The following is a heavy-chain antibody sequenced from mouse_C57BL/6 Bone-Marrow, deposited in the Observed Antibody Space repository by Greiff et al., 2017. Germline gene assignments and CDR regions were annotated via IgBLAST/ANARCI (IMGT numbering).Heavy chain of an antibody. D-gene: IGHD2-3*01. CDR3: ARRVYDGYPYYCDY. CDR1: GYSFTSYY. CDR2: IYPGSGNT. J-gene: IGHJ2*01. V-gene: IGHV1-66*01. Sequence: QVQLQQSGPELVKPGASVKISCKASGYSFTSYYIHWVKQRPGQGLEWIGWIYPGSGNTKYNEKFKGKATLTADTSSSTAYMQLSSLTSEDSAVYYCARRVYDGYPYYCDYWGQGTTLTVSS.